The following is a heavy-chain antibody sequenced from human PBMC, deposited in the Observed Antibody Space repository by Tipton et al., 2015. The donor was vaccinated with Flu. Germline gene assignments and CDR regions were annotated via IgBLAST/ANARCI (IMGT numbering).Heavy chain of an antibody. Sequence: TLSLTCAVYGGPVSGHYWSWIRQPPGKGLEWIREINHSGRTNYNPSLKSRVTISVDTSKNQFSLKLSSVNAADTAVYYCARHGGYYFDYWGQGTLVTVSS. D-gene: IGHD4-23*01. CDR2: INHSGRT. CDR3: ARHGGYYFDY. CDR1: GGPVSGHY. J-gene: IGHJ4*02. V-gene: IGHV4-34*01.